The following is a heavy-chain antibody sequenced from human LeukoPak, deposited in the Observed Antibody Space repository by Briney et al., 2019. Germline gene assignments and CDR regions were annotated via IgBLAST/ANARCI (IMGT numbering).Heavy chain of an antibody. D-gene: IGHD3-22*01. CDR2: IYSSGST. Sequence: SETLSLTCTVSGGSINPYYWSWIRRPAGKGLEWIGRIYSSGSTNYNPSLKSRITMSVDMSKNQFSLRLSSVTAADTAVYYCARVRYYYDGSGNNAYYFDLWGQGTLVTVSS. J-gene: IGHJ4*02. CDR1: GGSINPYY. V-gene: IGHV4-4*07. CDR3: ARVRYYYDGSGNNAYYFDL.